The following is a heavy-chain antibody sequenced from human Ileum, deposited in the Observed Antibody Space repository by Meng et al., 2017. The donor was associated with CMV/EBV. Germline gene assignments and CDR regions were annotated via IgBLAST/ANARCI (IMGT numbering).Heavy chain of an antibody. V-gene: IGHV3-21*04. J-gene: IGHJ5*02. Sequence: GESLKISCAASGFTFSSFSMNWVRQAPGKGLEWVSTISSISHYIYYADSVRGRFTISRDNAKNSVYLQMNSLRAEDTAVYYCAKDQGYDLNWFDPWGQGTLVTVSS. CDR1: GFTFSSFS. D-gene: IGHD3-3*01. CDR2: ISSISHYI. CDR3: AKDQGYDLNWFDP.